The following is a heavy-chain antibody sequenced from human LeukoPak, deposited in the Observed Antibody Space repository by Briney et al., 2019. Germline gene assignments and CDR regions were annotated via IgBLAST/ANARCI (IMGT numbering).Heavy chain of an antibody. V-gene: IGHV3-7*01. CDR2: IKTDGSET. D-gene: IGHD3-10*01. CDR1: GFSFSNYW. CDR3: VSAIRGSPIDY. J-gene: IGHJ4*02. Sequence: GGSLRLSCAASGFSFSNYWMGWVRQAPGKGLTCVANIKTDGSETYYVDSVKGRFTISRDNAKNSLFLQMNSLRAEDTAIYYCVSAIRGSPIDYWGQGTLVSVPS.